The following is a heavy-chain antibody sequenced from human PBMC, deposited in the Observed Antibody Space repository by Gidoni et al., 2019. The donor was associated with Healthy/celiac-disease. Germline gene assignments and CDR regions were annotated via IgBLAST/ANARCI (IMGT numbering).Heavy chain of an antibody. CDR3: AKDSRHSSSWYLPGY. CDR2: ISYDGSNK. V-gene: IGHV3-30*18. Sequence: QLQLVESGGGVVQPGRFLRLYCSASGFAFSSYGMHLVRPHPGKGLEWVAVISYDGSNKYYADSVKGRFTISRDNSKNTLYLQMNSLRAEDTAVYYCAKDSRHSSSWYLPGYWGQGTLVTVSS. D-gene: IGHD6-13*01. J-gene: IGHJ4*02. CDR1: GFAFSSYG.